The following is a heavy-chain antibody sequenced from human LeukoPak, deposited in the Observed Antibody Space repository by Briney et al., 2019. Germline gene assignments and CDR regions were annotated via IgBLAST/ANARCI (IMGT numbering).Heavy chain of an antibody. J-gene: IGHJ3*02. V-gene: IGHV3-21*01. CDR3: AKGRVLSGWGIDAFDI. Sequence: GGSLRLSCAASGFTFSSYSMNWVRQAPGKGLEWVSCISSSSSYIYYADSVKGRFTISRDNAKNSLYLQMNSLRAEDTAVYYCAKGRVLSGWGIDAFDIWGQGTMVTVPS. D-gene: IGHD2-15*01. CDR2: ISSSSSYI. CDR1: GFTFSSYS.